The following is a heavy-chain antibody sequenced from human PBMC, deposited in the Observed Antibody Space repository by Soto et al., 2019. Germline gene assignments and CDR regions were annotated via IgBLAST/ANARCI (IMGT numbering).Heavy chain of an antibody. D-gene: IGHD3-22*01. CDR2: IYYSGST. V-gene: IGHV4-31*03. CDR1: GGSISSGDYY. CDR3: ASSHYYYDNSGYFHY. J-gene: IGHJ4*02. Sequence: SETLSLTCTVSGGSISSGDYYWSWIRQHPGKGLEWIGYIYYSGSTYYNPSLKSRVTISVDTSKNQFSLKLSSVTAADTAVYYCASSHYYYDNSGYFHYWGQGSRVPVSS.